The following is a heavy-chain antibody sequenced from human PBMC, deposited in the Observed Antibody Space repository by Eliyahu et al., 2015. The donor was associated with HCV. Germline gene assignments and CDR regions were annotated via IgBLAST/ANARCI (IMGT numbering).Heavy chain of an antibody. J-gene: IGHJ5*02. CDR3: ASGGGGIAVAGTGGWFDP. Sequence: QVQLQESGPGLVKPSETLSLTCTXSGVSITTYYWSXTRQPPGQGLEWIGYSPDRGXTNYNPSPXSRVTISVDTSXNQFSLNLTSVTAADTAVYYCASGGGGIAVAGTGGWFDPWGQGTLVTVSS. D-gene: IGHD6-19*01. CDR1: GVSITTYY. V-gene: IGHV4-59*01. CDR2: SPDRGXT.